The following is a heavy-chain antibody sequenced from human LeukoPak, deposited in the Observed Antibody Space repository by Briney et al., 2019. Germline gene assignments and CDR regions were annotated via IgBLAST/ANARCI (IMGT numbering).Heavy chain of an antibody. CDR2: ISSSSSYI. CDR1: GFTFSSYS. CDR3: GVYGDRDAFDI. V-gene: IGHV3-21*01. D-gene: IGHD4-17*01. Sequence: GGSLRLSCAASGFTFSSYSMNWVRQAPGKGLEWVSSISSSSSYIYYADSVKGRFTISRDNAKSSLYLQMNSLRAEDTAVYYCGVYGDRDAFDICGQGTMVTVSS. J-gene: IGHJ3*02.